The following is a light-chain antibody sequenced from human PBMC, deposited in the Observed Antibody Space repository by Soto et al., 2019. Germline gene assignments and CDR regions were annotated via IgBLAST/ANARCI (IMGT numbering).Light chain of an antibody. Sequence: EIVMSQSPLSLSVTPGEPASFSCRSSHSLLYSNAYNYLDWYLQKPGQSPQLLIYLGSHRASGVPDRFSGSGSGTNFTLKISRVEAEDVGVYYCMQGLENLTFGQGTQLVI. CDR2: LGS. CDR3: MQGLENLT. J-gene: IGKJ5*01. V-gene: IGKV2-28*01. CDR1: HSLLYSNAYNY.